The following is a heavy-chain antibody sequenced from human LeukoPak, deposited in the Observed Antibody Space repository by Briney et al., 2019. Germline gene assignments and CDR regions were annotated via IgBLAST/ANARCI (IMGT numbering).Heavy chain of an antibody. CDR2: IYYSGST. Sequence: SETLSLTCTVSGGSISSYYWSWIRQPPGKGLEWIGYIYYSGSTNYNPSLKSRVTISVDTSKNQFSLKLSSVTAADTAVYYCARHFSGSRNWFDPWGQGTLVTVSS. J-gene: IGHJ5*02. D-gene: IGHD1-26*01. CDR1: GGSISSYY. V-gene: IGHV4-59*08. CDR3: ARHFSGSRNWFDP.